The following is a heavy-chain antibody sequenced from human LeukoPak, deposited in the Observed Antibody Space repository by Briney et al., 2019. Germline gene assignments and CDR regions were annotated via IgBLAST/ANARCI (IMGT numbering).Heavy chain of an antibody. CDR3: ARGLVGYSSGWYRY. CDR1: GGSFSGHY. D-gene: IGHD6-19*01. J-gene: IGHJ4*02. Sequence: SETLSLTCAVYGGSFSGHYWSWIRQPPGKGLEWIGEINHSGSTNYNPSLKSRVTISVDTSKNQFSLKLSSVTAADTAVYYCARGLVGYSSGWYRYWGQGTLVTVSS. V-gene: IGHV4-34*01. CDR2: INHSGST.